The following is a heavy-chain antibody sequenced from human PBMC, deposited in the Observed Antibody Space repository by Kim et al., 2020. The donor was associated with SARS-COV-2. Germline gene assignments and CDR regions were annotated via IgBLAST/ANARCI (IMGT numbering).Heavy chain of an antibody. CDR3: TTDKKYYDSSGYYYFDY. D-gene: IGHD3-22*01. CDR1: GFTFSNAG. CDR2: IKSKTDGGTT. J-gene: IGHJ4*02. V-gene: IGHV3-15*01. Sequence: GGSLRLSCAASGFTFSNAGMSWVRQAPGKGLEWVCRIKSKTDGGTTDYAAPVKGRFTIARDDSKNTLYLQMNSLKTEDTAVYYCTTDKKYYDSSGYYYFDYWGQRTLVTVSS.